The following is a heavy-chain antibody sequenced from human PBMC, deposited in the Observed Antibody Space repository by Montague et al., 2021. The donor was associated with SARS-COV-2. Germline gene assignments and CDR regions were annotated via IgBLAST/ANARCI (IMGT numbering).Heavy chain of an antibody. V-gene: IGHV4-61*01. J-gene: IGHJ1*01. CDR3: ARSSVAESTIPLLES. Sequence: SETLSLTCTVSGDSVRTSRHYWNWIRQPPGKGLEWIGYIFYSSSSNYNPSLESRVTMSIDTSNSQFSLTLTSVTAADTAVYYCARSSVAESTIPLLESWGQGTLVIVSS. CDR2: IFYSSSS. CDR1: GDSVRTSRHY. D-gene: IGHD3-3*01.